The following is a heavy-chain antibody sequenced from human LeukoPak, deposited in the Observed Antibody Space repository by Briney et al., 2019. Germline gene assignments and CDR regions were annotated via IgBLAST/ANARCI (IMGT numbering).Heavy chain of an antibody. D-gene: IGHD4-11*01. CDR3: ARDLSNYYFDY. CDR2: GHYSGST. CDR1: GGSISSYY. Sequence: SETLSLTCTVSGGSISSYYWSWIRQPPGKGLEWIGYGHYSGSTNYNPSLQSRVTISVDRSKNQFSLKLSSVTAADTAVYYCARDLSNYYFDYWGQGTLVTVSS. J-gene: IGHJ4*02. V-gene: IGHV4-59*01.